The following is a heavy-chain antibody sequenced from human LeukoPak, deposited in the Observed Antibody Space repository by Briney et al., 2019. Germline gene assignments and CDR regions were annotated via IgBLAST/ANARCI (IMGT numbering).Heavy chain of an antibody. V-gene: IGHV3-23*01. J-gene: IGHJ2*01. D-gene: IGHD2-21*01. CDR1: GFTFFSYP. Sequence: GGSLRLSCAASGFTFFSYPMHWVRQAPGKGLEWVSAISGSGGSTYYADSVKGRLTISRDNSKHTLYLQMNSLRAVDTAIYYCARDGEPRLDWYFDLWGRGTLVTVSS. CDR2: ISGSGGST. CDR3: ARDGEPRLDWYFDL.